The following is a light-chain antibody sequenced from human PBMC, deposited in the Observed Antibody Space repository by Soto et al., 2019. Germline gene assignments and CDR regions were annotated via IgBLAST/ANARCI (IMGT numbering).Light chain of an antibody. CDR1: NSDIGTYIY. J-gene: IGLJ2*01. CDR3: SSYTASRTK. V-gene: IGLV2-14*01. CDR2: DVS. Sequence: QSALTQPASVSGSPGQSITISCTGTNSDIGTYIYVSWYQQHPGKAPKLLIYDVSNRPSGVSNRFSGSKSGNTASLTISGFQAEDEADYYCSSYTASRTKFGGGTKLTVL.